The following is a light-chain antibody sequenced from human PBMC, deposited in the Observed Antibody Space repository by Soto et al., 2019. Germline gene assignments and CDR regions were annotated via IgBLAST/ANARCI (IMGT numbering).Light chain of an antibody. Sequence: QSALTQPASVSGSPGQSITISCTGTSSDVGGYNYVSWYQQHPGKAPKLMIYEVSNRPSGVSNRFSGSKSGNTASLTISGLQAEDEADYYCRSYTSSRIDSVFGTGTKLTVL. J-gene: IGLJ1*01. CDR3: RSYTSSRIDSV. V-gene: IGLV2-14*01. CDR1: SSDVGGYNY. CDR2: EVS.